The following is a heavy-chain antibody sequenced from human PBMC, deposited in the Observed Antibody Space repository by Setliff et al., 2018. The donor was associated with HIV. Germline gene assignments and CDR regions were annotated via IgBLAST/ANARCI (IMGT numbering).Heavy chain of an antibody. CDR3: ARLGRVAAAGSSSYMDA. J-gene: IGHJ6*03. Sequence: PSETLSLTCTVSGGSISSSSYYWGWIRQPPGKGLEWIGSIYYSGSTYYNPSLESRVTISVDTSKNQFSLKLSSVTAADTAVYYCARLGRVAAAGSSSYMDAWGKGTTVTVSS. D-gene: IGHD6-13*01. CDR1: GGSISSSSYY. CDR2: IYYSGST. V-gene: IGHV4-39*01.